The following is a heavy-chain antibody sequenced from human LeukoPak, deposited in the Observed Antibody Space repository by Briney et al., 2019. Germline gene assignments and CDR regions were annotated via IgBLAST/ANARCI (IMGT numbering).Heavy chain of an antibody. CDR2: ISSSGSTI. J-gene: IGHJ3*02. CDR1: GFTFSDYY. V-gene: IGHV3-11*04. D-gene: IGHD2-15*01. CDR3: ARDLPLGPPLSQGYSEAFDI. Sequence: PGGSLRLSCAASGFTFSDYYMSWIRQAPGKGLEWVSYISSSGSTIYYADSVKGRFTISRDNAKNSLYLQMNSLRAEDTAVYYCARDLPLGPPLSQGYSEAFDIWGQGTMVTVSS.